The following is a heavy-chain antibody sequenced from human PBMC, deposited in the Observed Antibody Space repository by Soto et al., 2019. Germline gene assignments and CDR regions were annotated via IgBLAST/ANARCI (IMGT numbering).Heavy chain of an antibody. V-gene: IGHV3-21*01. CDR3: ARDRGAAAGTLDY. D-gene: IGHD6-13*01. Sequence: EVQLVESGGCLVKPGGSLRLSCAASGFTFSSYSMNCFRQAPGKGLEWVSSISSSSSYIYYADSVRGRFTISRDNAKNSLYLQMNSLRAEDTAVYYCARDRGAAAGTLDYWGQGTLVTVSS. CDR1: GFTFSSYS. CDR2: ISSSSSYI. J-gene: IGHJ4*02.